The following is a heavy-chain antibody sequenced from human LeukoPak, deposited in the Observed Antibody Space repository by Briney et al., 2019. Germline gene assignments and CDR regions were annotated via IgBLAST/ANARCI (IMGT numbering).Heavy chain of an antibody. Sequence: SETLSLPCTVSGGSISSYYWSWLRQPPGKGLEWLGYIYYSGSPNYNPSLKRRVTISVDTSKNQFSLKLSSVTAADTAVYYCAALWYHIDYWGQGTLVTVSS. D-gene: IGHD6-13*01. CDR1: GGSISSYY. CDR3: AALWYHIDY. CDR2: IYYSGSP. V-gene: IGHV4-59*01. J-gene: IGHJ4*02.